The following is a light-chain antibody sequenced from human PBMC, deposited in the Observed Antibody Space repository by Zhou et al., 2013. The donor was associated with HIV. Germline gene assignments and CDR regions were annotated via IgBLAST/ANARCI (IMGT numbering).Light chain of an antibody. J-gene: IGKJ4*01. CDR2: HVS. CDR3: QQTYSIPLT. V-gene: IGKV1-39*01. CDR1: LNIRKS. Sequence: DIQMTQSPSSLSASVGDRVTITCRASLNIRKSLNWYQHKPGKTPKLLIYHVSNLQNGVTPRFNGSGSGTEFTLTIDSLQHEDLATYYCQQTYSIPLTFGGGTQV.